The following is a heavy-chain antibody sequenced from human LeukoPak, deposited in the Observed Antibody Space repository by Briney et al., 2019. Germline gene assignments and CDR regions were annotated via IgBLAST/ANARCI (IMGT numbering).Heavy chain of an antibody. D-gene: IGHD3-22*01. V-gene: IGHV3-23*01. J-gene: IGHJ4*02. CDR3: AKVYDSSGYAPNDH. CDR1: GFTFANYA. Sequence: GGSLRLSCAASGFTFANYAMSWVRQAPGKGLEWVSIISGGGGTTYYADSVKGRFTISRDNSKNTLHLQMNSLRGEDTAIYYCAKVYDSSGYAPNDHWGQGTLVTVSS. CDR2: ISGGGGTT.